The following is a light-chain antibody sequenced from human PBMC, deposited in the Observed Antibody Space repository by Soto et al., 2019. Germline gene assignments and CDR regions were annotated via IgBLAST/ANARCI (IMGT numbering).Light chain of an antibody. CDR2: AAS. V-gene: IGKV1-27*01. CDR3: QKYNSAPQT. Sequence: DIQMTQSPSSLSASVGDSVTITCRASQCISNYLAWYQQKPGKVPKLLIYAASTLQSGVPSRFSGSGSGTDFTLTISSLQPEDVATYYCQKYNSAPQTFGQGTKVEIK. J-gene: IGKJ1*01. CDR1: QCISNY.